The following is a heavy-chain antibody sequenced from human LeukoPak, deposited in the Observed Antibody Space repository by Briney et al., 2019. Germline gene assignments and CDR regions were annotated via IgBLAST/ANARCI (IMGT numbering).Heavy chain of an antibody. CDR2: ISSGGTT. CDR3: ATRGAPGYYYGMDV. D-gene: IGHD1-26*01. CDR1: GFTVGSNY. V-gene: IGHV3-66*01. Sequence: GGSLRLACAASGFTVGSNYMSSVRQAPGKGLEWVSIISSGGTTSYADSVKGRFTISRDNSRNTLYLQMNSLRAEDTAVYYCATRGAPGYYYGMDVWGQGTTVTVSS. J-gene: IGHJ6*02.